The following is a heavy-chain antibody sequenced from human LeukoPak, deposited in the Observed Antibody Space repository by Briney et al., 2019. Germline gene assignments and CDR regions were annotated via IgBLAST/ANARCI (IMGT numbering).Heavy chain of an antibody. D-gene: IGHD2-2*01. CDR3: ARDRYCSSTGPQSVYYYYYGMDV. CDR2: INPSGGST. CDR1: GYTFTSYY. Sequence: ASVKVSCKASGYTFTSYYMHWVRQAPGQGLEWMGIINPSGGSTSYAQKFQGRVTITRDTSTSTVYMELSSLRSEDTAVYYCARDRYCSSTGPQSVYYYYYGMDVWGQGTTVTVSS. J-gene: IGHJ6*02. V-gene: IGHV1-46*01.